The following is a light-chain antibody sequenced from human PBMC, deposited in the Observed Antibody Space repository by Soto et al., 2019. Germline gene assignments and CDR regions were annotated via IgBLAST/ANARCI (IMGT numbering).Light chain of an antibody. CDR1: QSVSSNF. CDR3: QQYGSSPWT. J-gene: IGKJ1*01. V-gene: IGKV3-20*01. CDR2: GAS. Sequence: EIVLTQSPGTLSLSPGERATLSCRASQSVSSNFLAWYQQKPGQAPSLLVYGASSRATGIPDRFSGSGSGTDFTLTISRLEPEDFAVYYCQQYGSSPWTFVQGTKVEIK.